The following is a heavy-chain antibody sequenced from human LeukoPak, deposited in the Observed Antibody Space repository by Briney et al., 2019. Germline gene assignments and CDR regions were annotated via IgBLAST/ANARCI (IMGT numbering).Heavy chain of an antibody. J-gene: IGHJ3*02. V-gene: IGHV3-33*06. CDR1: GFTFSSYG. Sequence: GGSLRLSCAASGFTFSSYGMHWVRQAPGKGLEWVAVIWYDGSNKYYADSVKGRFTISRDNSKNTLYLQMNSLRAEDTAVYYCAKADYGDPPGSFDIWGQGTMVTVSS. D-gene: IGHD4-17*01. CDR2: IWYDGSNK. CDR3: AKADYGDPPGSFDI.